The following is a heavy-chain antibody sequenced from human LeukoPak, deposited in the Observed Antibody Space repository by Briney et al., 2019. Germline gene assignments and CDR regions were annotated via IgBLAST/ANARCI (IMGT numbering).Heavy chain of an antibody. J-gene: IGHJ4*02. D-gene: IGHD6-19*01. Sequence: GASVKVSCKTSGYTFTSYAMHWVRQAPEQRLEWMGCINGDNGNTQYSQKFQGRVTITRDTSASTAYMELSSLTSEDMAVFYCARGVPNSGGWTLDYWGQGTLVSVSS. V-gene: IGHV1-3*03. CDR1: GYTFTSYA. CDR2: INGDNGNT. CDR3: ARGVPNSGGWTLDY.